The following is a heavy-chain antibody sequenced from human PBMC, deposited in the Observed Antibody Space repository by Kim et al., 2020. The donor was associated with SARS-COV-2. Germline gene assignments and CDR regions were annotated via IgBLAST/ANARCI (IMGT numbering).Heavy chain of an antibody. J-gene: IGHJ5*02. V-gene: IGHV1-3*01. CDR3: ARDPYYDFWSGCCIDP. D-gene: IGHD3-3*01. CDR2: INAGNGNT. CDR1: GYTFTNYA. Sequence: ASVKVSCKASGYTFTNYAMHWVRQAPGQRLEWMGWINAGNGNTKYSQKFQGRVTITRDTSASTAYMELSSLRSEDTAVYYCARDPYYDFWSGCCIDPWGQGTLVTVSS.